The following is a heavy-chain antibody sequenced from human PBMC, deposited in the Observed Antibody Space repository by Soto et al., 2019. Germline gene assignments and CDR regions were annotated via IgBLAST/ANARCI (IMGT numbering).Heavy chain of an antibody. CDR1: GYTFTSYG. CDR3: AREFEYSSSSGPPGIYYYGMDV. Sequence: ASVKVSCKASGYTFTSYGISWVRQAPGQGLEWMGWISAYNGNTNYAQKLQGRVTMTTDTSTSTAYMELRSLRSDDTAVYYCAREFEYSSSSGPPGIYYYGMDVWGQGTTVIVSS. V-gene: IGHV1-18*01. CDR2: ISAYNGNT. J-gene: IGHJ6*02. D-gene: IGHD6-6*01.